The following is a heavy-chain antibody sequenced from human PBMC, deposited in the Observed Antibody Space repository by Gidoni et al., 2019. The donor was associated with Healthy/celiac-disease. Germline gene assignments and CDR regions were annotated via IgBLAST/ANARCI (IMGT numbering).Heavy chain of an antibody. V-gene: IGHV3-21*01. J-gene: IGHJ3*02. CDR3: AREISVYYYDSSGYYSRDAFDI. D-gene: IGHD3-22*01. CDR2: ISSSSSYI. CDR1: GFTSSSYS. Sequence: EVQLVESGGGLVKPGGSLRLSCAASGFTSSSYSMNWVRQAPGKGLEWVSSISSSSSYIYYADSVKGRFTISRDNAKNSLYLQMNSLRAEDTAVYYCAREISVYYYDSSGYYSRDAFDIWGQGTMVTVSS.